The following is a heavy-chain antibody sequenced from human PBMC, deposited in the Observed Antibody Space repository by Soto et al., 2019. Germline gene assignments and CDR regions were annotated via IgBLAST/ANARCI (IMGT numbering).Heavy chain of an antibody. CDR2: INPGNGNT. J-gene: IGHJ4*02. CDR1: GYTFTSYG. Sequence: GASVKVSCKASGYTFTSYGINWVLQAPGRGLEWMGWINPGNGNTKYSQQFQGRVIIDRDTSASTAYMELSSLRSEDTAVYYCARGGDFDSSDYLAYWGLGTLVTVSS. CDR3: ARGGDFDSSDYLAY. V-gene: IGHV1-3*01. D-gene: IGHD3-22*01.